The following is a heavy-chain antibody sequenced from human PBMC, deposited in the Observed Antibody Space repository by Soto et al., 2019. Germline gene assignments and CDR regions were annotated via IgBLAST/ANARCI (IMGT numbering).Heavy chain of an antibody. V-gene: IGHV1-18*01. CDR2: ISAYNGNT. CDR1: GYTXTIXG. CDR3: ASQSGTTAGLYY. J-gene: IGHJ4*02. D-gene: IGHD1-7*01. Sequence: SVXXXCKXSGYTXTIXGISWVRQAPGQGLEWMGWISAYNGNTNYAQKLQGRVTMTTDTSTSTAYMELRSLRSDDTAVYYCASQSGTTAGLYYWGQGTLVTVSS.